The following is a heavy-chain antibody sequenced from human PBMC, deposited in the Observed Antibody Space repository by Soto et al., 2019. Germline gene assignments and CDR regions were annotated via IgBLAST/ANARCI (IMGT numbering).Heavy chain of an antibody. CDR2: IYYSGST. CDR3: ARGYDYSNFYYYYVLDF. CDR1: GGSISSGGYS. D-gene: IGHD4-4*01. Sequence: SETLSLTCAVSGGSISSGGYSWSWIRQPPGKGLEWIGYIYYSGSTYYNPSLKSRVTISVDTSKNQFSLKLSSVTAADTAVYYCARGYDYSNFYYYYVLDFSGQGSTVTVSS. V-gene: IGHV4-30-2*05. J-gene: IGHJ6*02.